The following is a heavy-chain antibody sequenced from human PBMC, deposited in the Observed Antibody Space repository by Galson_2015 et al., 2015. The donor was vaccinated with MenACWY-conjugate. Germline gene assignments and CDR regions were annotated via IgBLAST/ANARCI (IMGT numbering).Heavy chain of an antibody. Sequence: SLRLSCAASGFTFSGSAMHWVRQASGKGLEWVGRIRSKANSYATAYVASVKGRFTISRDDSKNTAYLQMNSLKTEDTAVYYCTTTWDTAMIKDFDYWGQGTLVTVSS. D-gene: IGHD5-18*01. CDR3: TTTWDTAMIKDFDY. V-gene: IGHV3-73*01. CDR2: IRSKANSYAT. J-gene: IGHJ4*02. CDR1: GFTFSGSA.